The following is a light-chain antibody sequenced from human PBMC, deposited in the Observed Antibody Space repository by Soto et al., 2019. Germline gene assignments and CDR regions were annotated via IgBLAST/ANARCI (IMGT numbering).Light chain of an antibody. CDR2: EVN. V-gene: IGLV2-8*01. CDR3: SSYAGSSTYV. J-gene: IGLJ1*01. CDR1: ISDVGGYNY. Sequence: QSALTQPPSASGSPGQSVTISCTGTISDVGGYNYVAWYQQHPGKAPKLMIYEVNKRPSGVPDRFSGSKPGSTASLTVSGLQAEDEADYYCSSYAGSSTYVFGTGTKLTVL.